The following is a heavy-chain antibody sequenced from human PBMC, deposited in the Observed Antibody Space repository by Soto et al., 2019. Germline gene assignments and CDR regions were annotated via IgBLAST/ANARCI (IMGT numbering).Heavy chain of an antibody. CDR2: MYNSERT. CDR1: GGSISGYY. J-gene: IGHJ4*02. V-gene: IGHV4-4*07. Sequence: QVQLQESGPGLVKPSENLSLTCTVSGGSISGYYWSWIRQPAGKGLEWIGRMYNSERTNYNPSLKSRVTMSMDTSKNQFSLKLTSVTAADTAVYFCAREPLAHSYSDFWGRGALVTVSS. CDR3: AREPLAHSYSDF.